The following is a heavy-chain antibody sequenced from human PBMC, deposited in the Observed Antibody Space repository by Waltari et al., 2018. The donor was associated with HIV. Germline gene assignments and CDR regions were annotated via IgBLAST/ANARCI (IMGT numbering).Heavy chain of an antibody. J-gene: IGHJ4*02. CDR1: GRSIQRRKW. D-gene: IGHD4-17*01. Sequence: VQLQVSGPGLVRPSGPLFRPCVVTGRSIQRRKWWSWVRQPPGKVLEWIGDTNHSGNVNYNLSLKSRVTFSVDRSKNHFSLNLTSVTTADTATYFCARLRDYGDYGHYDFWGRGTLVVVSP. CDR3: ARLRDYGDYGHYDF. CDR2: TNHSGNV. V-gene: IGHV4-4*02.